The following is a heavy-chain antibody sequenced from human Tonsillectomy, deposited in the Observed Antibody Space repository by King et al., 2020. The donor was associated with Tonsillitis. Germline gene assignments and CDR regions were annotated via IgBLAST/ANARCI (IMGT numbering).Heavy chain of an antibody. CDR2: IYYSGST. V-gene: IGHV4-39*07. J-gene: IGHJ5*02. Sequence: QLQESGPGLVKPSETLSLTCTVSGGSISSSSYYWGWIRQPPGKGLEWIGSIYYSGSTYYNPSLKSRVTISVDTSKNQFSLKLSSVTAADTAVYYCATTPLLYDFWSGYLSAWFDPWGQGTLVTVSS. D-gene: IGHD3-3*01. CDR1: GGSISSSSYY. CDR3: ATTPLLYDFWSGYLSAWFDP.